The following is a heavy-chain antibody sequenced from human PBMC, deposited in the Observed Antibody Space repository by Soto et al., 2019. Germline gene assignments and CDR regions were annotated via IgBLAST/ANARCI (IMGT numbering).Heavy chain of an antibody. CDR2: ISYDGSDK. CDR3: ARGGGFCGADCYKGGIDY. Sequence: QVQLVESGGGVVQPGRSLRLSCAASGFTFSPYTMHWVRQTPGKGLEWVAVISYDGSDKYYADSVRGRFTISRDNSKNPLFLPKNRLRAEDKALNYCARGGGFCGADCYKGGIDYWGQGALVTVSS. D-gene: IGHD2-21*02. J-gene: IGHJ4*02. CDR1: GFTFSPYT. V-gene: IGHV3-30-3*01.